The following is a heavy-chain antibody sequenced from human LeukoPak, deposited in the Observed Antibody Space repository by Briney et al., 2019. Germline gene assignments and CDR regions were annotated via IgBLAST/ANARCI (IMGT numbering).Heavy chain of an antibody. V-gene: IGHV1-2*02. Sequence: ASVKVSCKASGYTFTGYYMHWVRQAPRQGLEWMGWINPNSGGTNYAQKFQGRVTMTRDTSISTAYMELSRLRSDDTAVYYCARDDQLRLLGHTYNWFDPWGQGTLVTVSS. CDR2: INPNSGGT. J-gene: IGHJ5*02. CDR3: ARDDQLRLLGHTYNWFDP. D-gene: IGHD4-17*01. CDR1: GYTFTGYY.